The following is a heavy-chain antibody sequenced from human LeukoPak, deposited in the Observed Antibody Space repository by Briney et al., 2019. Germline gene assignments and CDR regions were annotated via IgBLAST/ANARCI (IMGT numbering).Heavy chain of an antibody. Sequence: PGGSLRLSCAASGFTFSSYGMHWVRQAPGKGLEWVAVIWYDGSNKYYADSVKGRFTISRDNSKNTPYLQMNSLRAEDTAVYYCARNYYGSGSSPLGGMDVWGKGTTVTVSS. CDR1: GFTFSSYG. V-gene: IGHV3-33*01. J-gene: IGHJ6*04. CDR3: ARNYYGSGSSPLGGMDV. D-gene: IGHD3-10*01. CDR2: IWYDGSNK.